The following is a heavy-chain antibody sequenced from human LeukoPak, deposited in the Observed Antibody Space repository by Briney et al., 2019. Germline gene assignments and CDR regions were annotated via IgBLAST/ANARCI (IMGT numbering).Heavy chain of an antibody. Sequence: ASLKVSCKASGYTFTGYYMHWVRQAPGQGLEWMVCINPNSGGTNYAQKFQGRVTMTRDTSISTAYMELSRLRSEDTAVYYCARTLHLVPEGGYGSRAFDIWGQGTTVTVSS. J-gene: IGHJ3*02. D-gene: IGHD3-10*01. CDR3: ARTLHLVPEGGYGSRAFDI. CDR1: GYTFTGYY. CDR2: INPNSGGT. V-gene: IGHV1-2*02.